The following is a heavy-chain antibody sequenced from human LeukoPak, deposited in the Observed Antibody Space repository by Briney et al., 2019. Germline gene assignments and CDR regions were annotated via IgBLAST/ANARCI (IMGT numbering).Heavy chain of an antibody. CDR3: ARVKGGGYYFLFDY. D-gene: IGHD3-22*01. CDR1: GGSISSYY. Sequence: SETLSLTCTDSGGSISSYYWSWIRQPPGKGLEWIGYIYYSGSTNYNPSLRSRVTISVDTSKNQFSLKLSSVTAADTAVYCCARVKGGGYYFLFDYWGQGTLVTVSS. V-gene: IGHV4-59*01. CDR2: IYYSGST. J-gene: IGHJ4*02.